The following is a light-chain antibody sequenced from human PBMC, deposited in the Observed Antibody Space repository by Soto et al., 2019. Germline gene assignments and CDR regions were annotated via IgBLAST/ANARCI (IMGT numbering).Light chain of an antibody. CDR2: QDT. Sequence: SSELTQPPSVSVSPGQTASITCYVDKLGDKYVCWYQQKPGQSPVLVIYQDTKRPSGIPERFSGSNSGNTATLTVSGTQAMDEAHYYCRAWDSSTVVFGGGTKLTVL. CDR3: RAWDSSTVV. V-gene: IGLV3-1*01. CDR1: KLGDKY. J-gene: IGLJ2*01.